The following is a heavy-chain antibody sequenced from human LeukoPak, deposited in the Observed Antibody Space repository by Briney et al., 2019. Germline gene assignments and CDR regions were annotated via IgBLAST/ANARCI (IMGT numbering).Heavy chain of an antibody. V-gene: IGHV7-4-1*02. CDR2: INTNTGNP. J-gene: IGHJ5*02. CDR1: GYTFTSYA. D-gene: IGHD3-10*01. CDR3: ARDRITMVRGGYNWFDP. Sequence: ASVKVSCNGSGYTFTSYAMNWVRQAPGQGLEWVGWINTNTGNPTYAQGFTGRFVFSLDTSVSTAYLQISSLKAEDTAVYYCARDRITMVRGGYNWFDPWGRGTLVTVSS.